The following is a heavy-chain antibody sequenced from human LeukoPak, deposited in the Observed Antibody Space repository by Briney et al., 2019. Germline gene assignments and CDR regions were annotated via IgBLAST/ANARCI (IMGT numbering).Heavy chain of an antibody. Sequence: SETLSLTCTVSGGSISSYYWSWIRQPPGKGLEWIGYIYYSGSTNYNPSLKSRVTISVDTSKNQFSLKLSSVTAADTAVYYCARSAVAASFSYFDLWGRGTLVTASS. CDR3: ARSAVAASFSYFDL. CDR2: IYYSGST. J-gene: IGHJ2*01. D-gene: IGHD2-15*01. CDR1: GGSISSYY. V-gene: IGHV4-59*01.